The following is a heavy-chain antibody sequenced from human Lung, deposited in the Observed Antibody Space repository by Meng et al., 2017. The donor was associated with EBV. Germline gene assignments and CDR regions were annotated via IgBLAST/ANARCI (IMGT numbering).Heavy chain of an antibody. J-gene: IGHJ5*02. V-gene: IGHV4-31*03. CDR3: ARTNYGDYNWFDP. CDR2: IYYSGST. Sequence: QGRLQESGPGLVKPSQTRSLTCTVSGGSISSGGFYWSWIRQHPGKGLEWIGYIYYSGSTYYNPSLRSRVAISIDTSKNQFSLKLTSVTTADTAVYFCARTNYGDYNWFDPWGQGTLVTVSS. D-gene: IGHD4-17*01. CDR1: GGSISSGGFY.